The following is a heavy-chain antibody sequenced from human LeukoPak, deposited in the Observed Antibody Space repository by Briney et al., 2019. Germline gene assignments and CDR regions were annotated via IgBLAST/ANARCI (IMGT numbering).Heavy chain of an antibody. CDR3: ARTYCSGGSCYRFPLIFFDY. CDR1: GGTFSSYA. J-gene: IGHJ4*02. Sequence: EASVKVSCKASGGTFSSYAISWVRQAPGQGLEWMGGIIPIFGTANYAQRFQGRVTITADKSTSTAYMGLSSLRSEDTAVYYCARTYCSGGSCYRFPLIFFDYWGQGTLVTVSS. D-gene: IGHD2-15*01. V-gene: IGHV1-69*06. CDR2: IIPIFGTA.